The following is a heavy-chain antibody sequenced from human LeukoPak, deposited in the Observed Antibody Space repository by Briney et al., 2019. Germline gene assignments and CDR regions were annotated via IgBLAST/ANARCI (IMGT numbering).Heavy chain of an antibody. D-gene: IGHD2-21*01. J-gene: IGHJ4*02. CDR3: ARHALHSRHGRRLSRRFDY. V-gene: IGHV4-34*01. Sequence: SETLSLTCAVYGGSFSGYYWSWIRQPPGKGLEWIGEINHSGSTNYNPSLKSRVTISVDTSKNQFSLKLSSVTAADTAVYYCARHALHSRHGRRLSRRFDYWGQGTLVTVSS. CDR2: INHSGST. CDR1: GGSFSGYY.